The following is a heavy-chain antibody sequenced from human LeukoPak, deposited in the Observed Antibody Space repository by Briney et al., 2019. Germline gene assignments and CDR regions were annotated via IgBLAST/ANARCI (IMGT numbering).Heavy chain of an antibody. V-gene: IGHV3-7*01. CDR1: GFTFSSYW. CDR3: AREGVSYSSGWLDYYYYYMDV. J-gene: IGHJ6*03. CDR2: IKQDGSEK. D-gene: IGHD6-19*01. Sequence: GGSLRLSCAASGFTFSSYWMSWVRQAPGKGLEWVANIKQDGSEKYYVDSVKGRFTISRDNAKNSLYLQMNSLRAEDTAVYYCAREGVSYSSGWLDYYYYYMDVWGKGTTVTISS.